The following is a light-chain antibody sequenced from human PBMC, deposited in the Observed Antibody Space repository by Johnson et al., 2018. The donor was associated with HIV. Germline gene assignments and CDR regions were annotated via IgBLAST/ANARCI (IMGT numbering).Light chain of an antibody. V-gene: IGLV1-51*02. CDR2: ENN. CDR3: ATWYSSLSGGF. Sequence: QSALTQPPSVSAAPGQKVTISCSGSSSNIGNNYVSWYQQLPGTAPKLLIYENNTRPSGIPDRFSASQSGTSATLGITGLQTGDEADYYCATWYSSLSGGFFGTGTKVTVL. CDR1: SSNIGNNY. J-gene: IGLJ1*01.